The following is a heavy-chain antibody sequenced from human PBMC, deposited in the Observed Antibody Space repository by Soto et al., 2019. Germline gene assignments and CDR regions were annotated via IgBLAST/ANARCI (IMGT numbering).Heavy chain of an antibody. CDR3: ARDGARGENYYYYGMDV. CDR1: GYTFTNYG. V-gene: IGHV1-18*01. D-gene: IGHD3-16*01. Sequence: QVQLVQSGAEVKKPGASVKVSCKASGYTFTNYGISWVRQAPGQGLEWMGWISAYNGNTNYAQKLQGRVTMTTDTSTTTAYMELRSLRSDATAVYYCARDGARGENYYYYGMDVWGQGTTVTVSS. CDR2: ISAYNGNT. J-gene: IGHJ6*02.